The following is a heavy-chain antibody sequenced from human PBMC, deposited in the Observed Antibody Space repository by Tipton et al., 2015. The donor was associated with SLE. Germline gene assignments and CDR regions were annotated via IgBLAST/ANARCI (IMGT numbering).Heavy chain of an antibody. D-gene: IGHD6-13*01. Sequence: TLSLTCAVYGGSFSGYYWSWIRQPAGKGLEWIGRIYTSGSTNYNPSLKSRVTISVDTSKNQFSLKLSSVTAADTAVYYCARDPGEQQPYFWYFDLWGRGTLVTVSS. CDR1: GGSFSGYY. V-gene: IGHV4-4*07. CDR3: ARDPGEQQPYFWYFDL. J-gene: IGHJ2*01. CDR2: IYTSGST.